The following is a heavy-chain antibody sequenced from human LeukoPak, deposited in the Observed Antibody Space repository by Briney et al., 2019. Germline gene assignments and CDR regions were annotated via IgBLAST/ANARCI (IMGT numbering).Heavy chain of an antibody. D-gene: IGHD3-9*01. CDR1: GFAFSSYW. Sequence: GGSLRLSCAASGFAFSSYWMSWVRQAPGKGLEWVANINQVGGEKYYVDSVRGRFTISRDNAKKSVYLQMNSLRAEDTAVYYCAQYYNILTAYYGMDVWGQGTTVTVSS. J-gene: IGHJ6*02. CDR3: AQYYNILTAYYGMDV. V-gene: IGHV3-7*02. CDR2: INQVGGEK.